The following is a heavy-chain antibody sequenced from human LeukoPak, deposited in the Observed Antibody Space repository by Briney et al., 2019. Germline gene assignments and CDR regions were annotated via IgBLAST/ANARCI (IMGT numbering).Heavy chain of an antibody. J-gene: IGHJ4*02. CDR2: IYSGGST. Sequence: PGGSLRLSCAASGFTFSSYEMNWVRQAPGKGLEWVSVIYSGGSTYYADSVKGRFTISRDNSKNTLYLQMNSLRAEDTAVYYCARDRSRQLVHDYWGQGTLVTVSS. D-gene: IGHD6-13*01. CDR3: ARDRSRQLVHDY. CDR1: GFTFSSYE. V-gene: IGHV3-66*01.